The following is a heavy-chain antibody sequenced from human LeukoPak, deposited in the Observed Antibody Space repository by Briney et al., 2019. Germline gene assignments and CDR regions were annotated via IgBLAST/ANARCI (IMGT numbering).Heavy chain of an antibody. CDR3: ARDRKEWELHYFDY. CDR2: INPNSGGT. CDR1: GYTFTGYY. Sequence: GASVKVSCKASGYTFTGYYMHWMRQAPGQGLEWMGWINPNSGGTNYAQKFQGRVTMTRDTSISTAYMELSRLRSDDTAVYYCARDRKEWELHYFDYWGQGTLVTVSS. D-gene: IGHD1-26*01. V-gene: IGHV1-2*02. J-gene: IGHJ4*02.